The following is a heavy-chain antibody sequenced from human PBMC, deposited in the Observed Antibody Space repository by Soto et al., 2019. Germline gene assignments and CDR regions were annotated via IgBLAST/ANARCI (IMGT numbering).Heavy chain of an antibody. CDR2: ISGSGTGT. J-gene: IGHJ4*02. CDR1: GFTFHSYA. Sequence: EVQLLESGGGLVQPGGSLRLSCAASGFTFHSYAMNWVRQAPGKGLEWVSAISGSGTGTFYAASVMGRFTISRDNANNTIFLEMKSLIAEDTARYCCAKEGEGDYVGELGFWGQGSLVTFSS. CDR3: AKEGEGDYVGELGF. V-gene: IGHV3-23*01. D-gene: IGHD3-10*01.